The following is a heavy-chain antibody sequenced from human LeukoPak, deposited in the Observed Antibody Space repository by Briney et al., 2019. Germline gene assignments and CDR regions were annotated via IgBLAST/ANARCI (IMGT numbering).Heavy chain of an antibody. CDR1: GGSISSYY. D-gene: IGHD6-13*01. CDR3: ARESTTAAAGLSQ. J-gene: IGHJ4*02. CDR2: IYHSGST. Sequence: PSETLSLTCTVSGGSISSYYWSWIRQPPGKGLEWIGYIYHSGSTYYNPSLKSRVTIPVDRSKNQFSLKLSSVTAADTAVYYCARESTTAAAGLSQWGQGTLVTVSS. V-gene: IGHV4-59*12.